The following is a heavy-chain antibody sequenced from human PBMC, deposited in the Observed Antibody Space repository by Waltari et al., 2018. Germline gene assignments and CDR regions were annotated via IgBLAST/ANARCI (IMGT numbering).Heavy chain of an antibody. CDR1: GYTLTELS. CDR3: ASGGSGYYFDY. D-gene: IGHD3-10*01. J-gene: IGHJ4*02. Sequence: QVQLVQSGAEVKKPGASVKVSCKVSGYTLTELSMHWVRQAPGKGLEWMGGFGPEDGHTIYAQQFQGRVTLTAYTSTDPAYMELGSLGSEDTAVYYCASGGSGYYFDYWGQGTLVTVSS. V-gene: IGHV1-24*01. CDR2: FGPEDGHT.